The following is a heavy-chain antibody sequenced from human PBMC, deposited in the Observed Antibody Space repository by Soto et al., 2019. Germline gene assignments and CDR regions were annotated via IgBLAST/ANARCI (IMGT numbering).Heavy chain of an antibody. V-gene: IGHV1-18*01. D-gene: IGHD5-18*01. Sequence: ASVKVSCKASGYTFSSYGISWARQAPGHGLEWMGWISAYNGNTNYAQKLQGRVTMTTDTSTSTAYMELRSLRSDDTAVYYCARVRGYPGWIHPSGQATLVTVSS. CDR1: GYTFSSYG. CDR3: ARVRGYPGWIHP. CDR2: ISAYNGNT. J-gene: IGHJ5*02.